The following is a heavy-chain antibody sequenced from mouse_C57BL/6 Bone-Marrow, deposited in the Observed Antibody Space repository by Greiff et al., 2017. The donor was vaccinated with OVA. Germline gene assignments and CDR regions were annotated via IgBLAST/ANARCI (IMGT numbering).Heavy chain of an antibody. CDR2: IYPGSGNT. D-gene: IGHD1-2*01. CDR1: GYTFTDYY. J-gene: IGHJ1*03. V-gene: IGHV1-76*01. CDR3: ARRDNYGCWYVDV. Sequence: VMLVESGAELVRPGASVKLSCKASGYTFTDYYINWVKQRPGQGLEWIAKIYPGSGNTYYNEKFKGKATLTVEKSSSTAYMQLSSLTSEDSAVYYCARRDNYGCWYVDVWGTGTTVTVSS.